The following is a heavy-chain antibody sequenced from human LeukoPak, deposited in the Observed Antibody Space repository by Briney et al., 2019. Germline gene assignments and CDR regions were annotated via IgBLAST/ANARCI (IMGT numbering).Heavy chain of an antibody. CDR3: ATYTQFFGAPSTDY. D-gene: IGHD3-10*01. CDR2: LDKDGSEK. Sequence: GGSLRLSCAASGFTFSNYWMRWVRQAPGKGLEWVASLDKDGSEKRYVDSVRGRFTISRDNAKNSVYLQMNSLGAEDTAVYYCATYTQFFGAPSTDYWGQGTLVTVSS. V-gene: IGHV3-7*01. J-gene: IGHJ4*02. CDR1: GFTFSNYW.